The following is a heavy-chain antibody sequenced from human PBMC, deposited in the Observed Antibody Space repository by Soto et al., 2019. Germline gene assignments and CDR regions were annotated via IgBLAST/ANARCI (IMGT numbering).Heavy chain of an antibody. CDR2: ISAGGDST. J-gene: IGHJ4*02. D-gene: IGHD6-19*01. V-gene: IGHV3-23*01. CDR1: GFTFNTYG. CDR3: AKDWGSGWFRSYFDS. Sequence: EVQLLESGGGLVQPGGSLRLSCAASGFTFNTYGMSWVRQAPGKGLECVSVISAGGDSTYYADSVKGRFTIYRDNSKNTLYLQMNSLRAEDTALYYCAKDWGSGWFRSYFDSWGQGTLVTVSS.